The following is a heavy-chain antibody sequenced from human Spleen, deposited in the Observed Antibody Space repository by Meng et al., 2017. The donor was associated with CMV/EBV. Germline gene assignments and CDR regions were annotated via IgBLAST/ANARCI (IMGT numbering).Heavy chain of an antibody. CDR1: GFSFITYN. Sequence: GESLKISCTASGFSFITYNMNWVRQAPGKGLEWVACISAGGDYTYYADSVKGRFTISRANARNSLFLQMNRLRVEDTAVYYCGRVPGLGMSFYYGLDVWGRGTTVTVS. D-gene: IGHD7-27*01. CDR3: GRVPGLGMSFYYGLDV. CDR2: ISAGGDYT. J-gene: IGHJ6*02. V-gene: IGHV3-21*06.